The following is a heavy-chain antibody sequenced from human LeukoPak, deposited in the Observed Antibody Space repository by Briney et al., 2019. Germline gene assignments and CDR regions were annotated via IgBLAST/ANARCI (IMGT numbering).Heavy chain of an antibody. V-gene: IGHV3-23*01. Sequence: GGSLRLSCAAPGFTFSNFAMSWVRQAPGKGLEWVSAAGTGSDTSYADSVKGRFTISRDNSKNTLYLQVNSLGAEDTAVYYCAKEMGYSSGWYDFWGQGTLVTVSS. CDR2: AGTGSDT. J-gene: IGHJ5*01. CDR3: AKEMGYSSGWYDF. CDR1: GFTFSNFA. D-gene: IGHD6-19*01.